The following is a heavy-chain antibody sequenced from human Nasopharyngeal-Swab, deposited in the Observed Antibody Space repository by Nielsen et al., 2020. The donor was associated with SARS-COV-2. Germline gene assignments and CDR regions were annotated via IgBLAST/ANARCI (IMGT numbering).Heavy chain of an antibody. CDR3: ARGCVLTGPSCYYYGMDV. CDR1: GFTFSSYW. D-gene: IGHD3-9*01. Sequence: GESLKISCAASGFTFSSYWMSWVRQAPGKGLEWVANIKQDGSEKYYVDSVKGRFTISRDNAKNSLYLQMNSLRAEDTAAYYCARGCVLTGPSCYYYGMDVWGQGTTVTVSS. J-gene: IGHJ6*02. CDR2: IKQDGSEK. V-gene: IGHV3-7*01.